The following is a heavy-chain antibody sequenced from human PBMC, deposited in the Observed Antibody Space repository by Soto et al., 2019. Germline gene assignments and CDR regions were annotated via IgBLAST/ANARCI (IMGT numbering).Heavy chain of an antibody. J-gene: IGHJ3*02. Sequence: GGSLRLSCAASGFTFSSYGMHWVRQAPGKGLGWVAVIWYDGSNKYYADSVKGRFTVARDNSKNTLYLQMNSLGAEDTAVYYCAGVNRGSGSYYGDAFDIWGQGTMVTVSS. V-gene: IGHV3-33*01. CDR1: GFTFSSYG. D-gene: IGHD3-10*01. CDR2: IWYDGSNK. CDR3: AGVNRGSGSYYGDAFDI.